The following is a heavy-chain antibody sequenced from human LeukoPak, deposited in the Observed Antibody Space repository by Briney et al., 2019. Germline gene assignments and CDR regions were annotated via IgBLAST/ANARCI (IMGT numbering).Heavy chain of an antibody. CDR3: ARVDSSNWYEYRGYFDY. D-gene: IGHD6-13*01. J-gene: IGHJ4*02. CDR2: IYYTGST. CDR1: GGSISSYY. Sequence: TSETLSLTCTVSGGSISSYYWSWIRQPPGKGLEWIGYIYYTGSTNYNPSLKSRVTISVDTSKNQFSLKLSSVTAADTAVYYCARVDSSNWYEYRGYFDYWGQGALVTVSS. V-gene: IGHV4-59*01.